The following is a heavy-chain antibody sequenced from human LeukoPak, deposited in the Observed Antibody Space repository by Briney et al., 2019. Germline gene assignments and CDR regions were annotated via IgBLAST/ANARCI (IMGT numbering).Heavy chain of an antibody. CDR1: GGSISSGGYY. CDR2: IYYSGST. V-gene: IGHV4-31*03. CDR3: ARSRYDILTGYYGPAYYGMDV. J-gene: IGHJ6*02. Sequence: SETLSLTCTVSGGSISSGGYYWSWIRQHPGKGLEWIGYIYYSGSTYYNPSLKSRVTISVDTSKNQFSLKLSSVTAAATAVYYCARSRYDILTGYYGPAYYGMDVWGQGTTVTVSS. D-gene: IGHD3-9*01.